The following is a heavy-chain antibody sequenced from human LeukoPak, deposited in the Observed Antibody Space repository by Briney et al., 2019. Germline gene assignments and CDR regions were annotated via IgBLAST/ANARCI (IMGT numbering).Heavy chain of an antibody. CDR2: MNPNSGNT. Sequence: GASVKVSCKASGYTFTSYDINWVRQATGQGLEWMGWMNPNSGNTGYAQKFQGRVTITRNTSISTAYMELSSLRSEDTAVYYCARARRTIFGVVTDIDYWGQGTLVTVSS. V-gene: IGHV1-8*03. D-gene: IGHD3-3*01. CDR1: GYTFTSYD. J-gene: IGHJ4*02. CDR3: ARARRTIFGVVTDIDY.